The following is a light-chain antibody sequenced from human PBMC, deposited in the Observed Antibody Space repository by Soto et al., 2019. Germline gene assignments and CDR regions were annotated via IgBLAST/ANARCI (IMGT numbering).Light chain of an antibody. CDR1: QGIRDY. J-gene: IGKJ5*01. CDR3: QKYSSAPRP. Sequence: DIQMTQSPSSLSASVGDRVTITCRASQGIRDYLAWYQQKPGKVPKLLVYAASTLQSGVPSRFSASGSGTDFTLTISSLQPEDVATYSCQKYSSAPRPFRQGTRLEIK. CDR2: AAS. V-gene: IGKV1-27*01.